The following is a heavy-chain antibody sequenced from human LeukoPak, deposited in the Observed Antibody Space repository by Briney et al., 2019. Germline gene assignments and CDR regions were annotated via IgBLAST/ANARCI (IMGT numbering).Heavy chain of an antibody. J-gene: IGHJ4*02. CDR1: GFTFSSYG. CDR3: AREKVPSRYFDY. CDR2: IKQDESEK. V-gene: IGHV3-7*01. Sequence: SGGSLRLSCAASGFTFSSYGMHWVRQAPGKGLEWVANIKQDESEKYYVDSVKGRFTISRDNAKNSVYLQMNSLRAEDTAVYYCAREKVPSRYFDYWGQGTLVTVSS.